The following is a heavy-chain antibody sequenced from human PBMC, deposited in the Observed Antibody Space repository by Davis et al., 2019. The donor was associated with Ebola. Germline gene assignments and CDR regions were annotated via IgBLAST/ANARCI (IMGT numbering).Heavy chain of an antibody. Sequence: PGGSLRLSCKGSGYSFTSYWIVWVRQMPGKGLECMGIIFPGDSDTRYSPSFQGHVTISADKSITTAYLQWSSLRASDTAMYYGTRGTNGYNPGGYFDSWGQGTLVTVSS. J-gene: IGHJ4*02. CDR1: GYSFTSYW. D-gene: IGHD5-24*01. CDR3: TRGTNGYNPGGYFDS. V-gene: IGHV5-51*01. CDR2: IFPGDSDT.